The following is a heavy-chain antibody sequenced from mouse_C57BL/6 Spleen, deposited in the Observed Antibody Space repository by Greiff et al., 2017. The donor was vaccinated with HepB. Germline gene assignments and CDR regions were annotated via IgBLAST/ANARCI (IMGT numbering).Heavy chain of an antibody. D-gene: IGHD1-1*01. V-gene: IGHV5-16*01. CDR2: INYDGSST. CDR3: AREDYYGSSYAMDY. Sequence: EVKLVESEGGLVQPGSSMKLSCTASGFTFSDYYMAWVRQVPEKGLEWVANINYDGSSTYYLDSLKSRFIISRDNAKNILYLQMSSLKSEDTATYYCAREDYYGSSYAMDYWGQGTSVTVSS. CDR1: GFTFSDYY. J-gene: IGHJ4*01.